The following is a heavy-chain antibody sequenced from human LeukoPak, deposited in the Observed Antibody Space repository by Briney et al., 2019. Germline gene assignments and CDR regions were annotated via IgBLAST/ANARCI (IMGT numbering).Heavy chain of an antibody. V-gene: IGHV1-46*02. J-gene: IGHJ3*02. D-gene: IGHD2-8*01. Sequence: ASVKVSCKGSGGNFNNYAITWVRQAPGQGLEWMGIINPSGGSTSYAQKFQGRVTMTRDMSTSTVYMELSSLRSEDTAVYYCARGGRGLGVYATPHFSQLFDIWGQGTMVTVSS. CDR1: GGNFNNYA. CDR3: ARGGRGLGVYATPHFSQLFDI. CDR2: INPSGGST.